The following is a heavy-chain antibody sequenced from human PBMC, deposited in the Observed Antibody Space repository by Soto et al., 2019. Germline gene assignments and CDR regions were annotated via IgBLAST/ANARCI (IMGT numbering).Heavy chain of an antibody. CDR2: IYYSGST. Sequence: SETLSLTCTVSGGSITSGAYYWSWIRQVPGKGLEWIGYIYYSGSTHYNPSLTSRLTMSRDTSENKFSLKLSSVTAADTAVYYCARASEVYNILTAYYTYSFDSWGQGTLVTVSS. CDR3: ARASEVYNILTAYYTYSFDS. J-gene: IGHJ4*02. D-gene: IGHD3-9*01. CDR1: GGSITSGAYY. V-gene: IGHV4-31*03.